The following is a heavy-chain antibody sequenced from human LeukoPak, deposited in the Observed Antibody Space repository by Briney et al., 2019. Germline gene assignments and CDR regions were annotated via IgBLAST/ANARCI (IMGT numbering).Heavy chain of an antibody. J-gene: IGHJ3*02. CDR1: GFTFSGYS. Sequence: GGSLRLSCAASGFTFSGYSMNWVRQAPGKGLEWVSSITSSSSYIYYADSVKGRFTISRDNAKNSLYLQMNSLRAEDTAVYYCAKHRNYGDYGLDAFDIWGQGTMVTVSS. CDR3: AKHRNYGDYGLDAFDI. V-gene: IGHV3-21*01. D-gene: IGHD4-17*01. CDR2: ITSSSSYI.